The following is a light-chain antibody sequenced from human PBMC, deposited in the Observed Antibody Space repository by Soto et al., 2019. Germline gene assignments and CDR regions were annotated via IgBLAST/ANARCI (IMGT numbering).Light chain of an antibody. CDR1: QSFSSGP. Sequence: EIVLTQSPGTLSLSPGERATLSCRASQSFSSGPLAWYPQKPGQAPRPLIYGASSRATGIPVRFSGSGSGIDFTLTISRLEPEDFAVYYCQQYGSSPQTFGQGTKVDIK. CDR2: GAS. CDR3: QQYGSSPQT. V-gene: IGKV3-20*01. J-gene: IGKJ1*01.